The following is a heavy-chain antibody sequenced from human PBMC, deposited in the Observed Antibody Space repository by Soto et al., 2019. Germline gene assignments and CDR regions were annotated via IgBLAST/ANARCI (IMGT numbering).Heavy chain of an antibody. D-gene: IGHD5-18*01. CDR3: AHLAGLSNTDDY. CDR1: GITFSSYA. V-gene: IGHV3-30-3*01. J-gene: IGHJ4*02. Sequence: GGSLRLSCAASGITFSSYALHWVRQAPGKGLEWVAVISYDGSNKFYVDSVKGRFTISRDNSKNTLYLQMNSPRTEDTAVYYCAHLAGLSNTDDYWGQGTLVTVSS. CDR2: ISYDGSNK.